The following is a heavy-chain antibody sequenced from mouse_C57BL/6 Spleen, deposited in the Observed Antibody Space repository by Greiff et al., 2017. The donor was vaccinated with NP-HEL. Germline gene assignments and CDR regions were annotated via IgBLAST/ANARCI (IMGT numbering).Heavy chain of an antibody. CDR3: ARDKEGYYDY. CDR2: ISDGGSYT. D-gene: IGHD2-3*01. J-gene: IGHJ2*01. CDR1: GFTFSSYA. V-gene: IGHV5-4*01. Sequence: DVKLVESGGGLVKPGGSLKLSCAASGFTFSSYAMSWVRQTPEKRLEWVATISDGGSYTYYPDNVKGRFTISRDNAKNNLYLQMSHLKSEDTAMYYCARDKEGYYDYWGQGTTLTVSS.